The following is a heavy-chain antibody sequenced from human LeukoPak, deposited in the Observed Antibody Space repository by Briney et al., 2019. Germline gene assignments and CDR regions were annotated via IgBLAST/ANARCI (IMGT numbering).Heavy chain of an antibody. V-gene: IGHV1-69*04. D-gene: IGHD3-22*01. J-gene: IGHJ3*02. CDR3: ARDQYYYDSSGYEERAFDI. CDR2: IIPIPGIA. Sequence: ASVKVSCKASGGTFSSYAISWVRQAPGQGLEWMGRIIPIPGIANYAQKFQGRVTITADKSTSTAYMELSSLRSEDTAVYYCARDQYYYDSSGYEERAFDIWGQGTMVTVSS. CDR1: GGTFSSYA.